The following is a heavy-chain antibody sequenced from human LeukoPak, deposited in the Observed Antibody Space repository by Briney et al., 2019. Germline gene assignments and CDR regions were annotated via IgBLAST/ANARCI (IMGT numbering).Heavy chain of an antibody. J-gene: IGHJ3*02. D-gene: IGHD6-6*01. CDR1: GYSISSGYY. CDR2: IYHSGNT. CDR3: ARARGLNAFDI. Sequence: SETLSLTCAVSGYSISSGYYWGWIRQPPGKGLEGIGSIYHSGNTYYNPSLKSRVTISVDTSKNQFSLKLSSVTAADTAVYYCARARGLNAFDIWGQGTMVTVSS. V-gene: IGHV4-38-2*01.